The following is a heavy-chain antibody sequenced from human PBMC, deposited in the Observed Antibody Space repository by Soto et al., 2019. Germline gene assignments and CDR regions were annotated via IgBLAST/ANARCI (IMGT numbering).Heavy chain of an antibody. V-gene: IGHV3-30*18. D-gene: IGHD2-2*01. Sequence: GGSLRLSCTASGFTFNNCDMHWVRQAPGKGLEWVAVVSYDGSNYYHTDSVKGRFTISRDNSKNTLFLQMSSLRAEDTAVYYCAKTEYCSSSSSYYPFDYWGQGTLVTVSS. CDR2: VSYDGSNY. J-gene: IGHJ4*02. CDR3: AKTEYCSSSSSYYPFDY. CDR1: GFTFNNCD.